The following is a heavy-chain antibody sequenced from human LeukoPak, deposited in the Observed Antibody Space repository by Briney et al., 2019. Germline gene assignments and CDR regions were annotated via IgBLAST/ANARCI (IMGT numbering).Heavy chain of an antibody. CDR3: ARVASGIYDYN. CDR1: GFTVSSNY. Sequence: GGSLRLSCAASGFTVSSNYMTWVRQAPGKGLEWVSVIYSGGSTYYTDSVKGRFTISRDNSRNTVYLQMNSLRAEDTAMYYCARVASGIYDYNWGQGTLVTVPS. V-gene: IGHV3-66*01. J-gene: IGHJ4*02. CDR2: IYSGGST. D-gene: IGHD3-16*01.